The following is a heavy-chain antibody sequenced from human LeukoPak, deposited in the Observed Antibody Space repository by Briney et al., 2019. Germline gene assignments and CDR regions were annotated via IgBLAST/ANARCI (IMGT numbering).Heavy chain of an antibody. CDR2: SYHSGST. CDR3: ARDSRAYCGGDCYSSGWLDP. V-gene: IGHV4-38-2*02. Sequence: PSETLSLTCTVSGYSISSGYYWGWIRQPPGKGLEWIGSSYHSGSTYYNPSLKSRVTISVDTSKNQFSLKLSSVTAADTAVYYCARDSRAYCGGDCYSSGWLDPWGQGTLVTVS. J-gene: IGHJ5*02. CDR1: GYSISSGYY. D-gene: IGHD2-21*01.